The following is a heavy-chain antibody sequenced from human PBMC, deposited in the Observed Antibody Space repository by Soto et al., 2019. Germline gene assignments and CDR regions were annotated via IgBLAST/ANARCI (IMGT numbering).Heavy chain of an antibody. J-gene: IGHJ4*02. CDR3: ARPSDEGDY. Sequence: QVQLVQSGAEVKNPGSSVKASCKAPGGTFSSFAIRWVRQAPGQGLDWMGGIIPIFGTANYAQKFQGRVTITADESTSTAYMELSSLRSEDTAVYYCARPSDEGDYWGQGTLVTVSS. D-gene: IGHD3-10*01. CDR1: GGTFSSFA. V-gene: IGHV1-69*01. CDR2: IIPIFGTA.